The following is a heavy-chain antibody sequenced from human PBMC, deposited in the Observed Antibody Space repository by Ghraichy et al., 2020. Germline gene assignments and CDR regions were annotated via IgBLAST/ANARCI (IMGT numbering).Heavy chain of an antibody. CDR2: IYYSGST. J-gene: IGHJ4*02. CDR1: GGSVSSGSYY. V-gene: IGHV4-61*01. CDR3: ARTITMVRGGSPLFDY. D-gene: IGHD3-10*01. Sequence: SETLSLTCTVSGGSVSSGSYYWSWIRQPPGKGLEWIGYIYYSGSTNYNPSLKSRVTISVDTSKNQFSLKLSSVTAADTAVYYCARTITMVRGGSPLFDYWGQGTLVTVSS.